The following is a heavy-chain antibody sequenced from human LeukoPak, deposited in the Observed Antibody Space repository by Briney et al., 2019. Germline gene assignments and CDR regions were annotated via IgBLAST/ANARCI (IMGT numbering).Heavy chain of an antibody. CDR3: ARDSLRSHGMDV. CDR1: RFTVSSNY. J-gene: IGHJ6*04. Sequence: GGSLRLSCAASRFTVSSNYMSWVRQAPGKGLEWVSVIYSGGSTYYADSVKGRFTISRDNSKNTLYLQMNSLRAEDTAVYYCARDSLRSHGMDVWGKGTTVTVSS. CDR2: IYSGGST. V-gene: IGHV3-53*01. D-gene: IGHD1-26*01.